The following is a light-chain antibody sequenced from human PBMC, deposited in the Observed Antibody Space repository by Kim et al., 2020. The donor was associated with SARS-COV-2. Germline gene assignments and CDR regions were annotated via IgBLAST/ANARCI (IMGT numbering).Light chain of an antibody. CDR2: GAS. V-gene: IGKV3-15*01. CDR1: QSVRSN. CDR3: QQYNNWPPVT. J-gene: IGKJ4*01. Sequence: SLGERATLSCRASQSVRSNLAWYQQKPGQAPRLLIYGASTRATGIPARFSGSGSGTEFTLTISSLQSEDFAVYYCQQYNNWPPVTFGGGTKVDIK.